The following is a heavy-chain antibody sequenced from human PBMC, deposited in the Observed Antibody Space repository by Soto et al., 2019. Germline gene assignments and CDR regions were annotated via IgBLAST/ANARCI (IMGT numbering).Heavy chain of an antibody. V-gene: IGHV4-34*01. J-gene: IGHJ6*03. D-gene: IGHD3-16*01. CDR1: GGSFSGYY. Sequence: SETLSLTSAFYGGSFSGYYCSWILHPPGKGLECIGEINHSGSTNYNPSLKSRVTISVETSKNQFSLKLSSVTAADTAVYYCAKRGGRFYYYYMDVWGKGTTVTVSS. CDR2: INHSGST. CDR3: AKRGGRFYYYYMDV.